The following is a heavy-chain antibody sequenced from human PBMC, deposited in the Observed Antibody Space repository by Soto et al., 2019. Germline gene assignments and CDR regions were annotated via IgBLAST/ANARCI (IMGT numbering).Heavy chain of an antibody. J-gene: IGHJ4*02. V-gene: IGHV1-2*04. CDR3: ASCSGGSCYHSPFDY. CDR1: GYTFTGYY. Sequence: QVQLVQSGAEVKKPGASVKVSCKASGYTFTGYYMHWVRQAPGQGLAWMGWINPNSGGTNYAQKFQGWVTRTRDTSISTAYRELSRLGSDDTAVYYCASCSGGSCYHSPFDYWGQGTLVTVSS. CDR2: INPNSGGT. D-gene: IGHD2-15*01.